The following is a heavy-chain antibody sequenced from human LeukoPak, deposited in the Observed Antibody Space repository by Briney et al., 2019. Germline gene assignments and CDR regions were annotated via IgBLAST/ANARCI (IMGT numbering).Heavy chain of an antibody. J-gene: IGHJ5*02. V-gene: IGHV1-69*05. D-gene: IGHD3-10*01. CDR1: GGTFSSYA. CDR2: IIPIFGTA. CDR3: AGYSGSYSSGHNWFDP. Sequence: SVKVSCKASGGTFSSYAISWVRQAPGQGLEWMGRIIPIFGTANYAQKFQGRVTITTDESTSTAYMELSSLRSEDTAVYYCAGYSGSYSSGHNWFDPWGQGTLVTVSS.